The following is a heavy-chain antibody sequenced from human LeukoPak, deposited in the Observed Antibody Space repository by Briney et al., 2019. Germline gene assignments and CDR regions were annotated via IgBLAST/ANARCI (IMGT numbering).Heavy chain of an antibody. CDR2: VSSASSHV. V-gene: IGHV3-21*01. CDR1: GFSFSTYA. CDR3: ARDLMRFLEWVN. D-gene: IGHD3-3*01. J-gene: IGHJ4*02. Sequence: GGSLRLSCVASGFSFSTYAMNWVRQAPGKGPEWVSYVSSASSHVYYADSVRGRFIISRDNAKNSLYPQMNSLRAEDTAVYYCARDLMRFLEWVNWGQGTLVTVSS.